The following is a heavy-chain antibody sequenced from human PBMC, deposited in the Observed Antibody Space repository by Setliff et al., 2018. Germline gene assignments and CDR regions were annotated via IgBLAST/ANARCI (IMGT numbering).Heavy chain of an antibody. CDR1: GGSIRSGSFY. V-gene: IGHV4-61*02. Sequence: SETLSLTCTVSGGSIRSGSFYWSWIRQSAEKGLEWIGRVHASGSPNYNPSFKGRVTISLDTSTNQFSLKLGSVTAADTAVYYCLGAGTCSYWGQGTRVTVSS. J-gene: IGHJ4*02. D-gene: IGHD3-10*02. CDR3: LGAGTCSY. CDR2: VHASGSP.